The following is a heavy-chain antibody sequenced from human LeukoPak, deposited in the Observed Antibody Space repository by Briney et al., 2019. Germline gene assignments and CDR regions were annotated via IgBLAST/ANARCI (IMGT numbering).Heavy chain of an antibody. V-gene: IGHV4-39*07. J-gene: IGHJ1*01. CDR3: ARGPPTVTRKKQQRTFLDYVQY. CDR2: IYYSGST. CDR1: GGSISSRGYY. Sequence: SETLSLTCTVSGGSISSRGYYWGWIRQPPGKGLEWIGSIYYSGSTYYNPSLKSRVTISVDTSKNQSSLKLSSVTAADTAVYYCARGPPTVTRKKQQRTFLDYVQYWGQGTLVTVSS. D-gene: IGHD4-17*01.